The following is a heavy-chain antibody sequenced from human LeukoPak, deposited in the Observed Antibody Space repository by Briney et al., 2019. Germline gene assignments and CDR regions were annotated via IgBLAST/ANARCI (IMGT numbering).Heavy chain of an antibody. V-gene: IGHV3-23*01. CDR3: TKARSGSSNWALQVFEY. J-gene: IGHJ4*02. CDR1: DFAFSAEA. CDR2: ISPAGYTT. D-gene: IGHD4-11*01. Sequence: GGSLRLSCAASDFAFSAEAMGWVRQFPGGGLEWVSTISPAGYTTYYAESLKGRFIISRDNSKSTLFLQMNSLRVEDTALYYCTKARSGSSNWALQVFEYWGQGALVTVCS.